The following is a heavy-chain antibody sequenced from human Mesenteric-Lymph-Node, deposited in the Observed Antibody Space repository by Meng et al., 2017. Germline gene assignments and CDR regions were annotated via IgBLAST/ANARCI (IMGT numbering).Heavy chain of an antibody. CDR3: ARGRVSYTNTGLIGV. D-gene: IGHD4-11*01. CDR2: INPSSGST. Sequence: ASAKVSCKASGYTFTSDGISWVRQAPGQGLEWMGIINPSSGSTSYAQRFQGRVTMTRDTSTSTVYMELSSLRPEDTAVYYCARGRVSYTNTGLIGVWGQGTLVTVSS. CDR1: GYTFTSDG. V-gene: IGHV1-46*01. J-gene: IGHJ4*02.